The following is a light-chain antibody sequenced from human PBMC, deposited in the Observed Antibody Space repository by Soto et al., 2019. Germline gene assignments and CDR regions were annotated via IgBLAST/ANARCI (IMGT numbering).Light chain of an antibody. CDR2: GAS. V-gene: IGKV3-20*01. CDR1: QSVSSSY. Sequence: EIVLTQSPGTLSLSPGERATLSCRASQSVSSSYLAWYQQKPGQAPRLLIYGASSRATGLPDRFSGSGSGTEFTLTISRLEPEDFAVYDCQQYGSSPYTFGQGTKLEIK. J-gene: IGKJ2*01. CDR3: QQYGSSPYT.